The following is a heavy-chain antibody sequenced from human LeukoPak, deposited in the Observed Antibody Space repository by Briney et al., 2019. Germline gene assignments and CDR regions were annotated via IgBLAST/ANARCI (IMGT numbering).Heavy chain of an antibody. V-gene: IGHV4-4*07. D-gene: IGHD3-22*01. CDR3: ARVGYYYGSSGYYPPHQNWYFDL. CDR1: GGSISSYY. Sequence: SETLSLTCTVSGGSISSYYWSWIRQPAGKGLEWIGRIYTSGSTNYNPSLKSRVTMSVDTSKNQFSLKLSSVTAADTAVYYCARVGYYYGSSGYYPPHQNWYFDLWGRGTLVTVSS. CDR2: IYTSGST. J-gene: IGHJ2*01.